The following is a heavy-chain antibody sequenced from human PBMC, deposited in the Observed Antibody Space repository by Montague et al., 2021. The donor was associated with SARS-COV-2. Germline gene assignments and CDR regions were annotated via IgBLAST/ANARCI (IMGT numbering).Heavy chain of an antibody. CDR3: ARGADYDFWSGFLRYKGFVP. J-gene: IGHJ5*02. D-gene: IGHD3-3*01. CDR2: INHSGST. Sequence: SETLSLTCAVYGGSFSGYYWSCIRQIPGKGLEWIGEINHSGSTNHNPSLQSRVTISVDKSKNQFSLTLRFLTAADTAVYYCARGADYDFWSGFLRYKGFVPWGQGTPVIVSS. CDR1: GGSFSGYY. V-gene: IGHV4-34*01.